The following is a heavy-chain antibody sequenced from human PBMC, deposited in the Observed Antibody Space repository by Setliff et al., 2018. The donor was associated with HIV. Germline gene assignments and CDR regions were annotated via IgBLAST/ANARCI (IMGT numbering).Heavy chain of an antibody. J-gene: IGHJ6*02. CDR3: ARASGAKYYYGMDV. CDR1: GYSISRGYF. Sequence: SETLSLTCTVSGYSISRGYFWVWVRQPPGKGLEWIGYMSDIGSTYYNPSLKSRVTISADTSRNGFSLNLNSVTAADTAVYFCARASGAKYYYGMDVWGQGTTVTVSS. D-gene: IGHD1-26*01. CDR2: MSDIGST. V-gene: IGHV4-38-2*02.